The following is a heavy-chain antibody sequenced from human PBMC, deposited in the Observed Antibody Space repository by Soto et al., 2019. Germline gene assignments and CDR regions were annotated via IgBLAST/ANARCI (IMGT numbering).Heavy chain of an antibody. J-gene: IGHJ3*02. CDR1: GFTFSSYW. CDR3: ASSRGSYRLSAFDI. CDR2: IKQDGSEK. Sequence: GGSLRLSCAASGFTFSSYWMSWVRQAPGKGLEWVANIKQDGSEKYYVDSVKGRFTISRDNAKNSRYLQMNGLRAEDTAGYYCASSRGSYRLSAFDIWGQGTMVTVSS. V-gene: IGHV3-7*01. D-gene: IGHD3-16*02.